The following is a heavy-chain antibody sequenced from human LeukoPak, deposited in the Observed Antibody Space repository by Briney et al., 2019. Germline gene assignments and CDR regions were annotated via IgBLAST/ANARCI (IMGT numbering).Heavy chain of an antibody. CDR2: IGTASDT. D-gene: IGHD1-1*01. V-gene: IGHV3-13*01. CDR1: GFTFSSFD. Sequence: PGGSLRLSCAASGFTFSSFDMHWVRQPTGQGLECVSTIGTASDTYCPGSVEGRFTLSRDNAKNSLYLQMNSLTAGDTAVYYCARGPPRGKYYYMDVWGKGTTVTVSS. J-gene: IGHJ6*03. CDR3: ARGPPRGKYYYMDV.